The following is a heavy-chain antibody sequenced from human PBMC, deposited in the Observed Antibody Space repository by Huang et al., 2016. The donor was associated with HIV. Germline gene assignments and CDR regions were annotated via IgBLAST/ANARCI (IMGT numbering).Heavy chain of an antibody. CDR2: RRYDGNND. V-gene: IGHV3-30*02. J-gene: IGHJ3*01. D-gene: IGHD6-13*01. CDR1: GFPFSAYG. Sequence: QVRLVESGGGVVQPGASLTLSCSASGFPFSAYGMGWVRQAPGKGLEWVSFRRYDGNNDYLIGTVKGRFTIARDNSNNTLYLRMNSLRPEDTAVYYCVKERGSSRARSSFDFWGQGTSVIVSS. CDR3: VKERGSSRARSSFDF.